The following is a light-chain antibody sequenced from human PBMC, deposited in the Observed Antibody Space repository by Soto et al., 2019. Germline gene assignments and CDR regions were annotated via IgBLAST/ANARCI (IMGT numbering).Light chain of an antibody. CDR1: QIVSSTY. Sequence: EIVLTQSPGTLSLSPGERATLSCRASQIVSSTYLAWFQQKPGQAPRLLIYGASTRATGIPNRFSGSGAGTDFTLTISGLGPEDFAVYCCQEYGDSPLVGPGTKVDIK. CDR3: QEYGDSPL. V-gene: IGKV3-20*01. J-gene: IGKJ3*01. CDR2: GAS.